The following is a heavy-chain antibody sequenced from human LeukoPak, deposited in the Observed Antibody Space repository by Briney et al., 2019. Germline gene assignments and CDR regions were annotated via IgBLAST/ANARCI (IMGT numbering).Heavy chain of an antibody. CDR3: AREPPSRIVVVVP. CDR1: GYTFTGYY. J-gene: IGHJ4*02. CDR2: INPNSGGT. Sequence: GASVKVSCKASGYTFTGYYMHWVRQAPGQGLEWMGWINPNSGGTNYAQKFQGRVTMTRDTSISTAYMELSRLRSDDTAVYYCAREPPSRIVVVVPWGQGTLVTVSS. V-gene: IGHV1-2*02. D-gene: IGHD2-15*01.